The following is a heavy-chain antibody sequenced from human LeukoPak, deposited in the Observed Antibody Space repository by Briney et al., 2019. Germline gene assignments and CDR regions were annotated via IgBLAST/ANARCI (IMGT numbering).Heavy chain of an antibody. D-gene: IGHD3-10*01. J-gene: IGHJ5*02. CDR2: INPSVGST. CDR1: GYTFTSYY. V-gene: IGHV1-46*04. CDR3: ARGVMVRGRRGWFDP. Sequence: AASVKVSCKASGYTFTSYYMHWVRQAPGQGLEWMGIINPSVGSTSYAQKLQGRVTMTRDTSTSTVYMELSSLRSEDTAVYYCARGVMVRGRRGWFDPWGQGTLVTVSS.